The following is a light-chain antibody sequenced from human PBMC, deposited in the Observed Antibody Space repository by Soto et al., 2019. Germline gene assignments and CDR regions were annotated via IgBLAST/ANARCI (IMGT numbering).Light chain of an antibody. CDR1: CSDVGSYNL. Sequence: QSVLTQPAAVSGSPGQSITISCTGTCSDVGSYNLVSWYQQHPGKAPKLMIYEVSKRPSGVSNRFSGSKSGNTASLTISGLQAEDEADYYCCSYAASSTLYVFGTGTTLTVL. J-gene: IGLJ1*01. CDR3: CSYAASSTLYV. CDR2: EVS. V-gene: IGLV2-23*02.